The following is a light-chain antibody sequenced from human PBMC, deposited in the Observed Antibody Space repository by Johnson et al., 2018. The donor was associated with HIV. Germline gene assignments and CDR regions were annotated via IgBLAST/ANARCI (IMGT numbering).Light chain of an antibody. V-gene: IGLV1-51*01. CDR2: GNN. J-gene: IGLJ1*01. Sequence: QSVLTQPPSVSAAPGQKVTISCSGSSSNIGNNYVSWYQQLPGTAPKLLIYGNNKRPSGIPDRFSGSKSGTSATLGITGLQTGDEADYYCGTWDSSLSAGVFGTGTTVTVL. CDR3: GTWDSSLSAGV. CDR1: SSNIGNNY.